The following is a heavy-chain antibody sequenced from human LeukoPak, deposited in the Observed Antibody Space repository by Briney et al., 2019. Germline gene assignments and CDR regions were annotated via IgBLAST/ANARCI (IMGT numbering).Heavy chain of an antibody. D-gene: IGHD5-18*01. V-gene: IGHV3-23*01. CDR1: GFTFSSYA. Sequence: GGSLRLSCAASGFTFSSYAMTWVHQAPGKGLEWVSAISASGDATYYADSVKGRFTISRDNSKSALYLQMNSLRAEDTAVYYCATDSGYSYGSDYWGQGTLVTVSS. J-gene: IGHJ4*02. CDR2: ISASGDAT. CDR3: ATDSGYSYGSDY.